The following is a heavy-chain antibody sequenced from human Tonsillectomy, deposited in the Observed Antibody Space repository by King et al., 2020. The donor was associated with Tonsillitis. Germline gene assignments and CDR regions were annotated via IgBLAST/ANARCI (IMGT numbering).Heavy chain of an antibody. Sequence: VQLVESGGGVVQPGRSLRLSCAGSGFTFSSYGMHWVRQAPGKGLEWVAVIWYDGINQYYADSVKGRFTISRDNSKNTLYLQMKSLRAEDTAVYYCARGRLGVTDDAFDIWGQGTMVTVSS. CDR1: GFTFSSYG. CDR3: ARGRLGVTDDAFDI. CDR2: IWYDGINQ. D-gene: IGHD3-16*01. J-gene: IGHJ3*02. V-gene: IGHV3-33*08.